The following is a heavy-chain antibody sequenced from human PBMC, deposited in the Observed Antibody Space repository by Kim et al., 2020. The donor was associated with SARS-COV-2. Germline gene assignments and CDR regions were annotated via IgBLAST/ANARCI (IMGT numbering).Heavy chain of an antibody. D-gene: IGHD5-18*01. CDR3: ARGYSYGDY. J-gene: IGHJ4*02. CDR2: GST. Sequence: GSTNYTPSLKSRVTISVDTSKNQFSLKLSSVTAADTAVYYCARGYSYGDYWGQGTLVTVSS. V-gene: IGHV4-34*01.